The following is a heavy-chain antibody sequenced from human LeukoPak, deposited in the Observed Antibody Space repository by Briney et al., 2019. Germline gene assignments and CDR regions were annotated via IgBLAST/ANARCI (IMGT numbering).Heavy chain of an antibody. CDR2: ISAYNGNT. CDR3: ARDRVIAAAGPHFDY. Sequence: ASVKVPYKASGYTFTSYGISWVRQAPGQGLEWMGWISAYNGNTNYAQKLQGRVTMTTDTSTSTAYMELRSLRSDDTAVYYCARDRVIAAAGPHFDYWGQGTLVTVSS. D-gene: IGHD6-13*01. CDR1: GYTFTSYG. V-gene: IGHV1-18*01. J-gene: IGHJ4*02.